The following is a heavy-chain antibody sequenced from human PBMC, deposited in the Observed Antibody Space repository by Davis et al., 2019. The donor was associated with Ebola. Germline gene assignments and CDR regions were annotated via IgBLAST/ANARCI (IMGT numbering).Heavy chain of an antibody. CDR2: IYYSGSP. Sequence: SETLSLTCTVSGGSLSSSSYYWDWIRQPPGKGLEWIGSIYYSGSPQYNPSLKSRVTISVDTSKNQFSLKLSSVTAADTAVYYCARVEARYYYDSSGYFSAPNWFDPWGQGTLVTVSS. V-gene: IGHV4-39*07. J-gene: IGHJ5*02. CDR3: ARVEARYYYDSSGYFSAPNWFDP. D-gene: IGHD3-22*01. CDR1: GGSLSSSSYY.